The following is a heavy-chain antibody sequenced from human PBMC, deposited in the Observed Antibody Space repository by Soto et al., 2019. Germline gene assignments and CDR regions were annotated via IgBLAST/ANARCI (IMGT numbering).Heavy chain of an antibody. CDR3: ARHERALVKMVSGVHFDS. D-gene: IGHD2-8*01. J-gene: IGHJ4*02. CDR2: IDPSDSYS. Sequence: GESLKISCEGSGYTFPHHWISWVRQMPGKGLEWMGRIDPSDSYSNYSPSFKGHVTFSVDKSTRTAYLQWSSLKASDTAMYNCARHERALVKMVSGVHFDSWGQGTLVTVSS. CDR1: GYTFPHHW. V-gene: IGHV5-10-1*01.